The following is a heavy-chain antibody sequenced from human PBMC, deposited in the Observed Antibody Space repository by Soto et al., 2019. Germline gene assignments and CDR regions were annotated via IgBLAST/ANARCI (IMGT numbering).Heavy chain of an antibody. CDR1: GYTFTGYY. J-gene: IGHJ5*02. V-gene: IGHV1-2*04. CDR3: ARAVYGSGSYYNSLNRFVH. Sequence: GASVKVSCKASGYTFTGYYMHWVRQAPGQGLEWMGWINPNSGGTNYAQKFQGWVTMTRDTSISTAYMELSRLRSDDTAVYYCARAVYGSGSYYNSLNRFVHWGQRTRATVSS. D-gene: IGHD3-10*01. CDR2: INPNSGGT.